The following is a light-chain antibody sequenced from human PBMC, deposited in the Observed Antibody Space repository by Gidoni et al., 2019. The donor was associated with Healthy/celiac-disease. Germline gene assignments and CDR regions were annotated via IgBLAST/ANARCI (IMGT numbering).Light chain of an antibody. J-gene: IGKJ1*01. Sequence: EIVLTQPPGTLSLSPGERATLSCRASQSVSSSYLAWYQKKPGPAPRLLIYGASSRATGIPDRFSGSGSGTYFTLTISRLGPEVFAVYYCQQYGSSPLTFGQGTKVEIK. CDR3: QQYGSSPLT. CDR1: QSVSSSY. CDR2: GAS. V-gene: IGKV3-20*01.